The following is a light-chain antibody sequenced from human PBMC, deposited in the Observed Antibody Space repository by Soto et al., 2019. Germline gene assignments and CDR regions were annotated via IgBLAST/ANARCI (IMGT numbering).Light chain of an antibody. CDR1: QSVSSNY. V-gene: IGKV3-20*01. Sequence: EIVLTQSPGTLSLSPGERATLSCRASQSVSSNYLAWYQQKPGQAPRLLLYGASSRATGIPDRFSGSGSGTEFTLTLSRLEPEDSAVYYCQHYGNSLITFGQGTRLEIK. J-gene: IGKJ5*01. CDR2: GAS. CDR3: QHYGNSLIT.